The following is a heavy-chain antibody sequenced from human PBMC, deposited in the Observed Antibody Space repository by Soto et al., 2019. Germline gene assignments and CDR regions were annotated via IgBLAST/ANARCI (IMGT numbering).Heavy chain of an antibody. CDR2: ITNTGPYT. J-gene: IGHJ4*02. V-gene: IGHV3-21*06. CDR3: AAYLTSTWNSDFDY. D-gene: IGHD1-7*01. CDR1: GFTFSSYS. Sequence: GGSLRLSCAASGFTFSSYSLNWVRQASGKGLEWVSSITNTGPYTSYAGSLRGRFTLSRDNAKNSVQLHINTLRGEYTPAYCCAAYLTSTWNSDFDYWGQGIVVTVSS.